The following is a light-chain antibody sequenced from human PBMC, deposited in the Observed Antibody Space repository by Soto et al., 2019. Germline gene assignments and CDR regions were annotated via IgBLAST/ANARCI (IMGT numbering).Light chain of an antibody. J-gene: IGKJ3*01. CDR1: QSINGW. Sequence: DIQMTQSPSTLSASVGDRVTITCRASQSINGWLAWYQQKPGKAPTLLIYRTSSLESGVPSRFSGSGSGTEFTLTISSLQPEDFATYYCKQCNSSEIFTFGPGTKVDVK. V-gene: IGKV1-5*03. CDR3: KQCNSSEIFT. CDR2: RTS.